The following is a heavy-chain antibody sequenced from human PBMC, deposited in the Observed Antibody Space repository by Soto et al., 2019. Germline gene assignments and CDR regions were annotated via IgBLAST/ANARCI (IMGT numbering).Heavy chain of an antibody. CDR1: GYTFINYG. V-gene: IGHV1-18*01. D-gene: IGHD2-2*01. CDR3: ARAQPVCSSLSCYHLGGDF. CDR2: ISVYSGDV. Sequence: QVQLVQSGAEVTKPGASVKVSCKASGYTFINYGVSWVRQAPGQGLEWVGWISVYSGDVNYAQKVQGRVTMTTDTSTSTAFMGLSSLRSDDTAVYYCARAQPVCSSLSCYHLGGDFWGQGTLVTVSS. J-gene: IGHJ4*02.